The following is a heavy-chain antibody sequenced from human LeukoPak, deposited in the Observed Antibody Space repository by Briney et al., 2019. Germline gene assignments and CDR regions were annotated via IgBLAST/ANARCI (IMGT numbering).Heavy chain of an antibody. V-gene: IGHV3-74*01. CDR2: INSDGSST. D-gene: IGHD2-2*01. Sequence: GGSLRLSCAASGFTFSSYWMHWVRQAPGKGLVWVSRINSDGSSTSYADSVKGRFTISRDNAKNTLYLQMNSLRAEDTAVYYWAMLGGVAPAASFDYWGQGTLVTVSS. CDR3: AMLGGVAPAASFDY. CDR1: GFTFSSYW. J-gene: IGHJ4*02.